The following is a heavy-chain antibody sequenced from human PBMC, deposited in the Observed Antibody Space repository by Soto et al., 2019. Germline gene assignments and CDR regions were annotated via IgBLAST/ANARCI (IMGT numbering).Heavy chain of an antibody. CDR3: ARSAIPRGGWFRP. CDR2: IYASGST. Sequence: PSETLSLTCNVSDDSLSTYYWSWIRQPAGKGLEWIGRIYASGSTNYNPSLKGRVSMSVDTSKKQFSLRMISVTAADTAMYYCARSAIPRGGWFRPWGQGALVT. D-gene: IGHD2-21*01. J-gene: IGHJ5*02. V-gene: IGHV4-4*07. CDR1: DDSLSTYY.